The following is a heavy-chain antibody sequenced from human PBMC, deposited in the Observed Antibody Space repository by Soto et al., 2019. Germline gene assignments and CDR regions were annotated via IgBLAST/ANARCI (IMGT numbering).Heavy chain of an antibody. J-gene: IGHJ6*02. CDR3: AXHIVVVPRGDYYYGMDV. Sequence: GGSLRLSCAASGFTVSSNYMSWVRQAPGKGLEWVSVIYSGGSTYYADSVKGRFTISRDNSKNTLYLQMNSLRAEDTAVYYCAXHIVVVPRGDYYYGMDVWGQGTTVTVSS. CDR2: IYSGGST. D-gene: IGHD2-2*01. CDR1: GFTVSSNY. V-gene: IGHV3-53*01.